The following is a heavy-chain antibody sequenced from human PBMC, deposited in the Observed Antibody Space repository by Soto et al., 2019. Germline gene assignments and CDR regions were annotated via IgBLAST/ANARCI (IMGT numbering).Heavy chain of an antibody. V-gene: IGHV3-53*01. CDR1: GFTVSNNY. Sequence: EVQLVESGGGLIQPGGSLRLSCAVSGFTVSNNYMSWVRQAPGKGLEGVSVIYSGGYTAYGDSVKGRFTISRDNSKNTLHLQTKLRGAQNTALFFCATHPGGGGYWGQGTLVTVSS. CDR2: IYSGGYT. D-gene: IGHD3-10*01. J-gene: IGHJ4*02. CDR3: ATHPGGGGY.